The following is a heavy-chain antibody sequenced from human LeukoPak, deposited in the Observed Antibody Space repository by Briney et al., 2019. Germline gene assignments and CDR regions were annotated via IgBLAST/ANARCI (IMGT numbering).Heavy chain of an antibody. CDR2: INHSGST. V-gene: IGHV4-34*01. D-gene: IGHD5-18*01. J-gene: IGHJ4*02. CDR3: ARDSRYSSVY. Sequence: SETLSLTCAVYGGSFSGYYWSWIRQPPGKGLEWIGEINHSGSTNYNPSLKSRVTISVDTSKNQFSLKLSSVTAADTAAYYCARDSRYSSVYWGQGTLVTVSS. CDR1: GGSFSGYY.